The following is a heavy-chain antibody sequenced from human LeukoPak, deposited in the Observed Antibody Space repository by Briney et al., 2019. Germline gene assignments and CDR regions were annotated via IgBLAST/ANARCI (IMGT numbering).Heavy chain of an antibody. CDR3: ARGAYDILTGYYGY. Sequence: GGSLRLSCAASGFTFSSYWMHWVRHAPGKGLVWVSRINSDGRSTSYADSVRGRFTISRDNAKNTLYLQMNSLRAEDTAVYYCARGAYDILTGYYGYWGQGTLVTVSS. V-gene: IGHV3-74*01. CDR2: INSDGRST. J-gene: IGHJ4*02. CDR1: GFTFSSYW. D-gene: IGHD3-9*01.